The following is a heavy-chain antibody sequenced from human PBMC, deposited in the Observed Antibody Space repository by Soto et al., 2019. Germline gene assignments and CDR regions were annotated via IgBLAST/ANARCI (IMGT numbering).Heavy chain of an antibody. CDR3: AATWWRRQLNYDFWSGPATDYYYYMDV. Sequence: SETLSLTCTVSGGSISSYYWSWIRQPPGKGLEWIGYIYYSGSTNYNPSLKSRVTISVDTSKNQFSLKLSSVTAADTAVYYCAATWWRRQLNYDFWSGPATDYYYYMDVWGKGTTVTVSS. V-gene: IGHV4-59*08. CDR2: IYYSGST. J-gene: IGHJ6*03. CDR1: GGSISSYY. D-gene: IGHD3-3*01.